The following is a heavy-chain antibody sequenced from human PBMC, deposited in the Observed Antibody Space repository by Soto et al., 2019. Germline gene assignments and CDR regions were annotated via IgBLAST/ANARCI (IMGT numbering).Heavy chain of an antibody. CDR3: ARDYSSGHYPFDV. Sequence: PSETLSLTCTVSGGSISSDAYYWSWIRQHPGKGLEWIGYIYYSGSTYYNPSLKSRVTISIDTSMNQFSLKLRSVTAADTAVYYSARDYSSGHYPFDVWGQGTLVTVSS. CDR1: GGSISSDAYY. V-gene: IGHV4-31*03. J-gene: IGHJ4*03. CDR2: IYYSGST. D-gene: IGHD3-22*01.